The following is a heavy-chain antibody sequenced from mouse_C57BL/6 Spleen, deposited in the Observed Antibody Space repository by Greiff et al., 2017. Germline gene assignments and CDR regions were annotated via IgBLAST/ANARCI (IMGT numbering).Heavy chain of an antibody. CDR1: GFTFSSYA. CDR3: ARDPHGYERVYYAMDY. CDR2: ISDGGSYT. Sequence: EVQGVESGGGLVKPGGSLKLSCAASGFTFSSYAMSWVRQTPEKRLEWVATISDGGSYTYYPDNVKGRFTISRDNAKNNLYLQMSHLKSEDTAMYYCARDPHGYERVYYAMDYWGQGTSVTVSS. J-gene: IGHJ4*01. V-gene: IGHV5-4*01. D-gene: IGHD2-2*01.